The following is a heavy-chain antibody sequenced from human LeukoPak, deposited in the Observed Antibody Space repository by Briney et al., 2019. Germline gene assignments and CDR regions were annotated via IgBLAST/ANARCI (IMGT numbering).Heavy chain of an antibody. D-gene: IGHD4-17*01. CDR2: IYHSGST. Sequence: SETLSLTCTVSGYSISSGYYWSWIRQPPGKGLEWIGSIYHSGSTYYNPSLKSRVTISVDTSKNQFSLKLSSVTAADTAVYYCASAGDYGDYVGWFDPWGQGTLVTVSS. V-gene: IGHV4-38-2*02. CDR1: GYSISSGYY. CDR3: ASAGDYGDYVGWFDP. J-gene: IGHJ5*02.